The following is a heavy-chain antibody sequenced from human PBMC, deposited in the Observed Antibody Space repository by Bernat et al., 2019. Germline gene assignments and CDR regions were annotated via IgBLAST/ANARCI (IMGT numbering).Heavy chain of an antibody. D-gene: IGHD5/OR15-5a*01. CDR2: ISTSGSTV. CDR1: GITFSSYE. V-gene: IGHV3-48*03. CDR3: ASLVWYYYGVDV. J-gene: IGHJ6*02. Sequence: EVHLVESGGGLVQPGGSLRLSCAASGITFSSYEMNWVRQAPGKGLEWVSFISTSGSTVYYADSVKGRFTISRDNAKNSLYLQMNSLRAEDTAVYYCASLVWYYYGVDVLGLGIT.